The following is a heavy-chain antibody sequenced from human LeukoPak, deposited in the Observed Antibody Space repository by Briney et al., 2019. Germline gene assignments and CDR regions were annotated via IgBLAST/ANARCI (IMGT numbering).Heavy chain of an antibody. CDR2: ISSSSSTI. V-gene: IGHV3-48*01. CDR1: GFTFSSYS. D-gene: IGHD2-15*01. Sequence: GGSLRLSCAASGFTFSSYSMNWVRQAPGKGLEWVSYISSSSSTIYYADSVKGRFTISRDNAKNSLYLQMNSLRAEDTAVYYCARGSEDCRGGSCYFSNWLDPWGQGTLVTVSS. J-gene: IGHJ5*02. CDR3: ARGSEDCRGGSCYFSNWLDP.